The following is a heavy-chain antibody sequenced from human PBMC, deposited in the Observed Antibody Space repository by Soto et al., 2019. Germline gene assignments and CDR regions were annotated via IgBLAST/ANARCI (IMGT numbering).Heavy chain of an antibody. CDR3: ASERKGITMVRGVKGWFDP. V-gene: IGHV4-39*01. CDR1: GGSISSSSYY. J-gene: IGHJ5*02. CDR2: IYYSGST. D-gene: IGHD3-10*01. Sequence: QLQLQESGPGLVKPSETLSLTCTVSGGSISSSSYYWGWIRQPPGKGLEWIGSIYYSGSTYYNPSLKSRVTISVDTSKNQFSLKLSSVTAADTAVYYCASERKGITMVRGVKGWFDPWGQGTLVTVSS.